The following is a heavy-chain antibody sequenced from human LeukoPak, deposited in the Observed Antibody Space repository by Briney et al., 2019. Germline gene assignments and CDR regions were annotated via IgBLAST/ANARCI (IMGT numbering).Heavy chain of an antibody. CDR3: ARGGTEDYYDSSGYFNY. CDR1: GGSFSGYY. D-gene: IGHD3-22*01. CDR2: INHSGST. J-gene: IGHJ4*02. Sequence: PSETLSLTCAVYGGSFSGYYWSWIRQPPGKGLEWIGEINHSGSTNCNPSLKSRVTISVDTSKNQFSLKLSSVTAADTAVYYCARGGTEDYYDSSGYFNYWGQGTLVTVSS. V-gene: IGHV4-34*01.